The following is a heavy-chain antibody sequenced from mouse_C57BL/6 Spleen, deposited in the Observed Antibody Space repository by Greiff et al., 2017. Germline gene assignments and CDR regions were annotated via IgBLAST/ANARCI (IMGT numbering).Heavy chain of an antibody. D-gene: IGHD1-1*01. V-gene: IGHV1-85*01. Sequence: VQLQESGPELVKPGASVKLSCKASGYTFTSYDINWVKQRPGQGLEWIGWIYPRDGSTKYNEKFKGKATLTVDTSSSTAYMELHSLTSEDSAVYFCAREDSRDSYYFDYWGQGTTLTVSS. CDR3: AREDSRDSYYFDY. CDR1: GYTFTSYD. J-gene: IGHJ2*01. CDR2: IYPRDGST.